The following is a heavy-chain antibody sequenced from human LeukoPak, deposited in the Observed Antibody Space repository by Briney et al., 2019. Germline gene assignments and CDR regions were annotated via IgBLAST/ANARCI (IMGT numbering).Heavy chain of an antibody. Sequence: SSETLSLTCTVSGGSISSSSYYWGWIRQPPGKGLEWIGSIYYSGSTYYNPSLKSRVTISVDTSLNQFSLKLNSVTAADTAVYYCARYCSGGDCYSKALDYWGQGILVTVSS. V-gene: IGHV4-39*07. D-gene: IGHD2-15*01. CDR1: GGSISSSSYY. J-gene: IGHJ4*02. CDR2: IYYSGST. CDR3: ARYCSGGDCYSKALDY.